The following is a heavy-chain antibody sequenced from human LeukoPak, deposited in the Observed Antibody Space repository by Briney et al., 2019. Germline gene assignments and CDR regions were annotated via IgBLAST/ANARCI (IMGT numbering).Heavy chain of an antibody. CDR3: ARARQMEGY. Sequence: ASVNVSCKASGYTFTGYYIHWVRQAPGQGLEWMGWINPNSGGTNYAQKFQGRVTMTRATSISTAYMELSGLRSDDTAVYYCARARQMEGYWGQGTLVTVSS. J-gene: IGHJ4*02. CDR2: INPNSGGT. V-gene: IGHV1-2*02. D-gene: IGHD5-24*01. CDR1: GYTFTGYY.